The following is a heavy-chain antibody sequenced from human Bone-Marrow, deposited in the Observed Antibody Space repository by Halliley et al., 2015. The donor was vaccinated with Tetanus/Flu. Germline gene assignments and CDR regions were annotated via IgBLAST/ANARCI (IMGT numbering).Heavy chain of an antibody. CDR2: IWHNGAT. Sequence: SLRLSCNVSGDSIRSSWWSWVRQSPRLGLEWIGEIWHNGATNYNPSLESRVSISVDESKNHFSLSLTSVTAADTAVYFCAKGPIMGRYSAADSLGQGTLVTVSS. CDR1: GDSIRSSW. CDR3: AKGPIMGRYSAADS. D-gene: IGHD4-4*01. J-gene: IGHJ4*02. V-gene: IGHV4-4*01.